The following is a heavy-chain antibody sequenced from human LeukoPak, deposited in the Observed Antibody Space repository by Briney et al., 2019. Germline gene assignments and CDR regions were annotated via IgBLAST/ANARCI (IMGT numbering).Heavy chain of an antibody. CDR3: ASGLSMVRGVIIAFDI. V-gene: IGHV1-69*02. CDR2: IIPTLGIA. CDR1: VCTFTSCT. Sequence: PVKVSLKASVCTFTSCTISWVRKPPPQGLEWMGRIIPTLGIANYSQKFQGRVTIAAEKSTSTAYMELSSLRSEDSAVYYCASGLSMVRGVIIAFDIWGQGTMVTVSS. J-gene: IGHJ3*02. D-gene: IGHD3-10*01.